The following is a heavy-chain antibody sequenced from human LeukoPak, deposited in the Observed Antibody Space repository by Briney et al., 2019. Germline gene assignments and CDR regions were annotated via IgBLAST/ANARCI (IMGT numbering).Heavy chain of an antibody. CDR2: IYYSGST. D-gene: IGHD3-22*01. CDR1: GGSFSGYY. CDR3: ARGMADYYDSGGFDP. J-gene: IGHJ5*02. Sequence: SETLSLTCAVYGGSFSGYYWSWIRQPPGKGLEWIGYIYYSGSTNYNPSLKSRVTISVDTSKNQFSLKLSSVTAADTAVYYCARGMADYYDSGGFDPWGQGTLVTVSS. V-gene: IGHV4-59*01.